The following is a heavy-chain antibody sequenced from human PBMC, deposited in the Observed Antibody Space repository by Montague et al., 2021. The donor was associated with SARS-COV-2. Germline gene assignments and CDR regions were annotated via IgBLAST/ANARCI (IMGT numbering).Heavy chain of an antibody. Sequence: SLRLSCAASGFTFSSYAMSWVRQAPGKGLEWVSVIYSGGSSTYYADSVKGRFTISRDNSKNTLYLQMNSLRAEDTAVCYCAKWGAITIFGVVPPGGYYYYGMDVWGQGTTVTVSS. J-gene: IGHJ6*02. CDR2: IYSGGSST. D-gene: IGHD3-3*01. CDR1: GFTFSSYA. V-gene: IGHV3-23*03. CDR3: AKWGAITIFGVVPPGGYYYYGMDV.